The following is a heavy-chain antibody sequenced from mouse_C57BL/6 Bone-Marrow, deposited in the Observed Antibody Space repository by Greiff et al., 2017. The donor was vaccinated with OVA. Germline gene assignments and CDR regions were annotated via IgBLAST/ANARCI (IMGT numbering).Heavy chain of an antibody. V-gene: IGHV5-6*01. Sequence: EVQLQESGGDLVKPGGSLKLSCAASGFTFSSYGMSWVRQTPDKRLEWVATISSGGSYTYYPDSVKGRFTISRDNAKNTLYLQMSSLKSEDTAMYYCARRGITTVVATPFDYWGQGTTLTVSS. CDR1: GFTFSSYG. D-gene: IGHD1-1*01. J-gene: IGHJ2*01. CDR3: ARRGITTVVATPFDY. CDR2: ISSGGSYT.